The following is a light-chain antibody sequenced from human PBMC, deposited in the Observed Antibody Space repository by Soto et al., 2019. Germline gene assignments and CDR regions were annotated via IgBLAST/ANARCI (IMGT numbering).Light chain of an antibody. CDR2: GAS. Sequence: ELAPSPGTLSLSPTARAPLSCRVSQSVSSSYLAWYQQKPGQAPRLLIYGASSRATGIPDRFSGSGSGTDFTLTISRLEPEDFAVYYCQQYGSSSFTFGPGAKVDIK. CDR3: QQYGSSSFT. V-gene: IGKV3-20*01. CDR1: QSVSSSY. J-gene: IGKJ3*01.